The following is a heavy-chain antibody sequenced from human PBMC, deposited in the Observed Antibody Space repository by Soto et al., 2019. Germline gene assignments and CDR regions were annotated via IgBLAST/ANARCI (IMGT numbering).Heavy chain of an antibody. CDR2: IYYSGST. CDR3: AREKPYSSSWYHDY. D-gene: IGHD6-13*01. J-gene: IGHJ4*02. Sequence: PSETLSLTCTVSGGSISSYYWSWIRQPPGKGLEWIGYIYYSGSTNYNPSLKSRVTISVDTSKNQFSLKLSSVTAADTAVYYCAREKPYSSSWYHDYWGQGTLLTVSS. V-gene: IGHV4-59*12. CDR1: GGSISSYY.